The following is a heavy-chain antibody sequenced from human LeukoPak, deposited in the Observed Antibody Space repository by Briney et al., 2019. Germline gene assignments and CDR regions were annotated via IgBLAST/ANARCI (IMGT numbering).Heavy chain of an antibody. D-gene: IGHD1-7*01. CDR1: GFTFSSYS. CDR3: ARGLNWNYGWFDP. Sequence: GGSLRLSCAASGFTFSSYSMNWVRQAPGKGLEWVSSISSSGSHIYYVDSVKGRITISRDNAKNSVYLQMNSLRAEDTAVYYCARGLNWNYGWFDPWGQGTLVTVSS. J-gene: IGHJ5*02. CDR2: ISSSGSHI. V-gene: IGHV3-21*01.